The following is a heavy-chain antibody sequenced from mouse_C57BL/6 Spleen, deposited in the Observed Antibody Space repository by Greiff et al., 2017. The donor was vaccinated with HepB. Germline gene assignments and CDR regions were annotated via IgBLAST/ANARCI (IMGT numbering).Heavy chain of an antibody. Sequence: QVQLQQSGPELVKPGASVKISCKASGYSFTSYYIHWVKQRPGQGLEWIGWIYPGSGNTKYNEKFKGKATLTADTSSSTVYMQLSSLTSEDSAVYYCARPSYYGRGYFDYWGQGTTLTVSS. CDR1: GYSFTSYY. D-gene: IGHD1-1*01. CDR3: ARPSYYGRGYFDY. V-gene: IGHV1-66*01. J-gene: IGHJ2*01. CDR2: IYPGSGNT.